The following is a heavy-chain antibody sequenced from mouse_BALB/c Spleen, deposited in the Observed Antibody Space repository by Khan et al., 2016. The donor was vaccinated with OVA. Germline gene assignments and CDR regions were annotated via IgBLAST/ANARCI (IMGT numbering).Heavy chain of an antibody. CDR2: ISYSGST. CDR1: GYSITSGYG. J-gene: IGHJ2*01. D-gene: IGHD1-2*01. Sequence: EVKLLESGPGLVKPSQSLSLTCTVTGYSITSGYGWNWIRQFPGNKLEWMGYISYSGSTNYNPSLKSRISITRDTSKNQFFLQLNSVTTADIATYYCARTARIKYWGQGTTLTVSS. CDR3: ARTARIKY. V-gene: IGHV3-2*02.